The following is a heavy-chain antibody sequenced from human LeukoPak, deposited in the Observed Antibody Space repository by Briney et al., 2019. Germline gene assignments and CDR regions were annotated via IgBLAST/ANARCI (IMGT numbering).Heavy chain of an antibody. Sequence: GGSLRLSCAASGFTFSSYGMHWVRQAPGEGLEWVAVISYDGSNKYYADSVKGRFTISRDNSKNTLYLQMNSLRAEDTAVYYCAKPGSSSWYGAFDYWGQGTLVTVSS. CDR3: AKPGSSSWYGAFDY. V-gene: IGHV3-30*18. D-gene: IGHD6-13*01. J-gene: IGHJ4*02. CDR2: ISYDGSNK. CDR1: GFTFSSYG.